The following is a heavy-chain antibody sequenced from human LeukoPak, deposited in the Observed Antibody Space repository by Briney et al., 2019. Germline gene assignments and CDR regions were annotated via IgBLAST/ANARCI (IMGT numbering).Heavy chain of an antibody. V-gene: IGHV1-2*02. CDR1: GYTFTGYY. CDR2: INPNSGGT. D-gene: IGHD5-12*01. Sequence: ASVKVSCKASGYTFTGYYMHWVRQAPGQGLEWMGWINPNSGGTNYAQKFQGRVTMTRDTSISTAYMEVSRLTSDDTAVYYCAREQALRGDPQPFDYWGQGTLVTVSS. J-gene: IGHJ4*02. CDR3: AREQALRGDPQPFDY.